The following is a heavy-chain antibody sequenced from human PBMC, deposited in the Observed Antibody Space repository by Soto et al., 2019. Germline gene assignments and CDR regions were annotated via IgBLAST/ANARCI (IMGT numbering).Heavy chain of an antibody. CDR3: ARLRGYCTGDSCHSPY. V-gene: IGHV5-51*03. CDR2: IYPGDSVT. D-gene: IGHD2-15*01. J-gene: IGHJ4*02. Sequence: EVQLVQSGAEVKKPGGSLKISCKGSGYSFTSYWIGWVRQMPGKGLEGMGKIYPGDSVTRYSPSFKGQVTISADNSISTAYVQWSSLKASDTAMYYCARLRGYCTGDSCHSPYWGQGTQVTVSS. CDR1: GYSFTSYW.